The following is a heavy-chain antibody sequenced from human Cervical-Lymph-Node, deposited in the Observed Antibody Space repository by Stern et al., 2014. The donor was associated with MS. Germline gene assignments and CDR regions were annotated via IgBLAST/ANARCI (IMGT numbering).Heavy chain of an antibody. D-gene: IGHD5-18*01. CDR1: GYNFLTYW. V-gene: IGHV5-51*01. CDR2: IYPDDSET. Sequence: EVQLVESGAEVKKPGESLKISCKGFGYNFLTYWIGWVRQMPGKGLEWMGTIYPDDSETRYSPSFQGQVTISADKSTDTAYLQWRSLKASDTAMYYCARHTAGDWYFDLWGRGTLVTVSS. J-gene: IGHJ2*01. CDR3: ARHTAGDWYFDL.